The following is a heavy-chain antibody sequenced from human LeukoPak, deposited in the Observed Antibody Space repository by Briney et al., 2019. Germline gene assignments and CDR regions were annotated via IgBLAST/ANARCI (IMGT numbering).Heavy chain of an antibody. CDR2: ISGSGGST. Sequence: GGSLRLSCAASGFTFSSYAMSWVRQAPGKGLEWVSAISGSGGSTYYADSVKGRFTISRDNSKNTLYLQMNSLRAEDTAVYYCAKTLVSSGGDIAAATTFDYWGQGTLVTVSS. CDR3: AKTLVSSGGDIAAATTFDY. V-gene: IGHV3-23*01. CDR1: GFTFSSYA. D-gene: IGHD6-13*01. J-gene: IGHJ4*02.